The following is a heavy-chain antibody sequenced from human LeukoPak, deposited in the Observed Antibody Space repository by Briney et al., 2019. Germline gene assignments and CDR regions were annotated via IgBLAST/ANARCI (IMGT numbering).Heavy chain of an antibody. CDR1: GGSISSYY. CDR3: ARSWGITMIAKGAFDI. V-gene: IGHV4-59*01. Sequence: SETLSLTCTVSGGSISSYYWSWIRQPPGKGLEWIGYIYYSGSTNYNPSLKSRVTISVDTSKNQFSLKLSSVTAADTAVYYCARSWGITMIAKGAFDIWGQGTMVTVSS. CDR2: IYYSGST. D-gene: IGHD3-22*01. J-gene: IGHJ3*02.